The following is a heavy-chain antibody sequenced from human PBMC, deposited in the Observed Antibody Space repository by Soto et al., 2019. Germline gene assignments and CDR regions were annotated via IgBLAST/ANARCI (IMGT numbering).Heavy chain of an antibody. V-gene: IGHV3-33*01. CDR3: ASLGIAAVDI. D-gene: IGHD6-13*01. CDR2: IWYDGSNK. CDR1: GFTFSSYG. J-gene: IGHJ3*02. Sequence: QVQLVESGGGVVQPGRSLRLSCAASGFTFSSYGMHWVRQAPGKGLEWVAAIWYDGSNKYYADSVKGRFTISRDNSKNTLYLQMNSLRAEDTAVYYCASLGIAAVDIWGQGTMVTVSS.